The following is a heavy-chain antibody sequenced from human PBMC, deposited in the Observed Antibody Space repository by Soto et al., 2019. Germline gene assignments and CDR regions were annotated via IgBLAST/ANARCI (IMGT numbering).Heavy chain of an antibody. V-gene: IGHV3-23*01. CDR1: GFTFGSYG. D-gene: IGHD3-3*02. CDR2: ISGSGGST. CDR3: AKDRVASSATPRFDP. J-gene: IGHJ5*02. Sequence: GGSLRLSCAASGFTFGSYGMSWVRQAPGKGLEWVSVISGSGGSTYYADSVKGRFIISRDNSKNTVYLQMNSLRAEDTAVYYCAKDRVASSATPRFDPWGQGTLVTVSS.